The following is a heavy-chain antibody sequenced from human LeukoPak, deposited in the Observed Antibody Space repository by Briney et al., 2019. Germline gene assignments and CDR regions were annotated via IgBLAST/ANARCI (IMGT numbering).Heavy chain of an antibody. V-gene: IGHV4-59*08. CDR1: GGSISSYY. J-gene: IGHJ4*02. CDR3: ARSYSSNWYRFGYGH. D-gene: IGHD6-13*01. Sequence: PSETLSLTCTVSGGSISSYYWSWIRRPPGKGLEWIGYIYYSGSTNYNPSLKSRVTISVDTSKNQFSLKLSSVTAADTAVYYCARSYSSNWYRFGYGHWGQGTLVTVSP. CDR2: IYYSGST.